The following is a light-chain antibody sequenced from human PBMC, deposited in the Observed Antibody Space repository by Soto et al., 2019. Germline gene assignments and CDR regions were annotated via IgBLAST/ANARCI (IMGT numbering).Light chain of an antibody. CDR2: GAS. CDR1: ETVATN. CDR3: QQYFEWPPMT. J-gene: IGKJ1*01. V-gene: IGKV3-15*01. Sequence: VMTQSPATLSVSPGERATLSCWASETVATNLAWYQQKPGQAPRLLISGASTRAAGISDRFRGSGSGTESTLTISRLRSEDSAIYYCQQYFEWPPMTFGQGTKVDIK.